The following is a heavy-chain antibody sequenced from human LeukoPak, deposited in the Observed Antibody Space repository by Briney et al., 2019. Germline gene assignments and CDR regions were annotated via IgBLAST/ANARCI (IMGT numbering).Heavy chain of an antibody. CDR3: AKRGYDSNGYYGYFDY. V-gene: IGHV3-23*01. CDR1: GFTFSTYA. J-gene: IGHJ4*02. D-gene: IGHD3-22*01. CDR2: ISGSGGST. Sequence: GGSLRLSCAASGFTFSTYAMSWVRQAPGKGLEWVSVISGSGGSTYYADSVDGRFTISRDNSKNTLYLQMNSLRVEDTAAYYCAKRGYDSNGYYGYFDYWGQGTLVTVSS.